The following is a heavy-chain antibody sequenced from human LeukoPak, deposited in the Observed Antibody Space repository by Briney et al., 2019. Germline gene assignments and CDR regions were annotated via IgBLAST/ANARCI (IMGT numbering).Heavy chain of an antibody. Sequence: QSGGSLRLSCAASGFTFSSYGMSWVRQAPGKGLEWVSAISGSGGSTYYADSVKGRFTISRDNSKNTLYLQMNSLRAEDTAVYYCAKFFTGEYVRAFDIWGQGTMVTVSS. D-gene: IGHD3-10*02. CDR3: AKFFTGEYVRAFDI. CDR1: GFTFSSYG. V-gene: IGHV3-23*01. J-gene: IGHJ3*02. CDR2: ISGSGGST.